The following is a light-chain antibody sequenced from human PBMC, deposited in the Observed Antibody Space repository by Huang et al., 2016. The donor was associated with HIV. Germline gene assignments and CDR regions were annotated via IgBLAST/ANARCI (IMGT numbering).Light chain of an antibody. Sequence: DIQMTQSPSSLSASVGDRVIISCRASQSINKYLNWYQQMPGKAPKLLIYGASTLQLWVSSRFSGSVSGTDFTLTIGSLQPEDAATYYCQQSYKAPRTFGQGTLLEI. CDR1: QSINKY. J-gene: IGKJ2*01. CDR2: GAS. CDR3: QQSYKAPRT. V-gene: IGKV1-39*01.